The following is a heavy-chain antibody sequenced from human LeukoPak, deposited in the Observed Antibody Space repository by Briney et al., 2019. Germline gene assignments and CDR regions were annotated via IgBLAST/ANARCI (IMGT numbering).Heavy chain of an antibody. D-gene: IGHD3-9*01. CDR2: MNPNSGNT. CDR3: ARAPERYFDWLLYTGGWYFDL. CDR1: GYTFTSYD. V-gene: IGHV1-8*01. Sequence: ASVKVSCKASGYTFTSYDINWVRQATGQGLEWMGWMNPNSGNTGYAQKFQGRVTMTRNTSISTAYMELSSLRSEDTAVYYCARAPERYFDWLLYTGGWYFDLWGRGTLVTVSS. J-gene: IGHJ2*01.